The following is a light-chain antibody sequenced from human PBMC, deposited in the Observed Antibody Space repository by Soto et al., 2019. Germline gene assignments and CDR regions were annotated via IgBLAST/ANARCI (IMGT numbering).Light chain of an antibody. CDR3: QQYHSLPQIT. V-gene: IGKV1-33*01. CDR1: QGISND. Sequence: DIQMTQSPPSLSASVGDRVTISCQASQGISNDLTWYQQKPRKAPKLLIYGASDLERGVPPRFSGSGSRTDFTLTISNLQPEDVATYYCQQYHSLPQITFGGGTKVEI. J-gene: IGKJ4*01. CDR2: GAS.